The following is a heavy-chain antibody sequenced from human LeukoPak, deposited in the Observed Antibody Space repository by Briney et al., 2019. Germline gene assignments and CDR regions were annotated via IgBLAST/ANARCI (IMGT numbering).Heavy chain of an antibody. Sequence: SVKVSCKASGGTFISYGISGVRQAPGQGLEWMGGIIPIFGTANYAQKFQDRVTIIADESTSTAYMELSSLRSEDTAVYYCANKKGSGYYDAFDIWGQGTMVTVSS. CDR2: IIPIFGTA. D-gene: IGHD3-22*01. CDR3: ANKKGSGYYDAFDI. V-gene: IGHV1-69*13. J-gene: IGHJ3*02. CDR1: GGTFISYG.